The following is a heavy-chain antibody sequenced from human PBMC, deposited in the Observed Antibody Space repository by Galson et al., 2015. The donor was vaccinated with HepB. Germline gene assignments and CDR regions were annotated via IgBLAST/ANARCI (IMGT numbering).Heavy chain of an antibody. CDR3: ARARYSTSPPDY. V-gene: IGHV1-18*01. J-gene: IGHJ4*02. Sequence: SVKVSCKASGYTFSNYGLTWVRQAPGQELEWVGWISGYNGDTNYAQKLQGRVTVTTDTSTSTAYLELRSLRFDDTAVYYCARARYSTSPPDYWGQGTLVTVSS. CDR1: GYTFSNYG. CDR2: ISGYNGDT. D-gene: IGHD5-12*01.